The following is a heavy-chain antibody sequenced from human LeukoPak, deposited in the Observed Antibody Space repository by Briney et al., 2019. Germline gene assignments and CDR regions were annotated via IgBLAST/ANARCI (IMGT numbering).Heavy chain of an antibody. Sequence: SGTLSLTCAVSGYSISSGYYWGSIRQPPGKGLEWIGSIYHSGSTYYNPSLKSRVTISVDTSKNQFSLKLSSVTAADTAVYYCARDLRYFDWDYWGQGTLVTVSS. J-gene: IGHJ4*02. CDR3: ARDLRYFDWDY. CDR2: IYHSGST. CDR1: GYSISSGYY. D-gene: IGHD3-9*01. V-gene: IGHV4-38-2*02.